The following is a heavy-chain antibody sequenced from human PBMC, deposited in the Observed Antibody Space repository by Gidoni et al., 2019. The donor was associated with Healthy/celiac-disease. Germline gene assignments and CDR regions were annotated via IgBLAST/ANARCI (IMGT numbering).Heavy chain of an antibody. D-gene: IGHD3-22*01. J-gene: IGHJ3*02. CDR3: ARFLTYYYDSSGYFDAFDI. Sequence: QVQLQQWGAGLLKPSETLSLTCAVYGGSFSVYYWSWIRQPPGKGLEWIGEINHSGSTNYNPSLKSRVTISVDTSKNQFSLKLSSVTAADTAVYYCARFLTYYYDSSGYFDAFDIWGQGTMVTVSS. V-gene: IGHV4-34*01. CDR1: GGSFSVYY. CDR2: INHSGST.